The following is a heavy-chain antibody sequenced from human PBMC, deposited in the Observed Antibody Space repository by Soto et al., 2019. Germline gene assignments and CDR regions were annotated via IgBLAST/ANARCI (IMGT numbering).Heavy chain of an antibody. CDR3: ARENTMVRGVINPLEY. CDR1: GDSVYSNSAV. D-gene: IGHD3-10*01. V-gene: IGHV6-1*01. Sequence: QVQLQQSGPGLVKPSQTLSLTCAISGDSVYSNSAVWHWSRQSQSRCLEWLGRTYYRSTWNYDYAVSMRSRITINPDTSNNQFSLQLNSVTPKDTAVYYCARENTMVRGVINPLEYCGQGTLVTVSS. CDR2: TYYRSTWNY. J-gene: IGHJ4*02.